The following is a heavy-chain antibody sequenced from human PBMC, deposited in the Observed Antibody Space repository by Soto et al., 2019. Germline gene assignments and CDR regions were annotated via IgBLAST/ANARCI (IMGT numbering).Heavy chain of an antibody. J-gene: IGHJ4*02. CDR3: ARDRISVTEGFDY. V-gene: IGHV4-59*01. D-gene: IGHD6-19*01. CDR2: IYYSGST. CDR1: GGSISSYY. Sequence: QVQLQESGPGLVKPSETLSLTCTVSGGSISSYYWSWIRQPPEKGLEWIGYIYYSGSTNYTPSLESRVTISVDTTKNQFSLNLSSVTAADTAVYYCARDRISVTEGFDYWGQGTLVTVSS.